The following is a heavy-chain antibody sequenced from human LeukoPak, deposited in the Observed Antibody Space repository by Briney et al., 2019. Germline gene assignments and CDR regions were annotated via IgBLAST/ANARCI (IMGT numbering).Heavy chain of an antibody. D-gene: IGHD6-19*01. CDR2: IRYDGSNK. Sequence: GGSLRLSCAASGFTFSSYGMHWVRQAPGKWLEWVAFIRYDGSNKYYADSVKGRFTISRDNSKNTLYLQMNSLRAKDTAVYYCAKARSGWPPAEYFQQWGQGTLVTVSS. V-gene: IGHV3-30*02. CDR3: AKARSGWPPAEYFQQ. J-gene: IGHJ1*01. CDR1: GFTFSSYG.